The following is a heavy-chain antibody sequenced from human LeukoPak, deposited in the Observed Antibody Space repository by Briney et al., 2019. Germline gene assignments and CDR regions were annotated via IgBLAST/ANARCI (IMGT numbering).Heavy chain of an antibody. CDR3: ARPRGDGYNPYYFDY. V-gene: IGHV3-53*01. D-gene: IGHD5-24*01. CDR2: IYSGGST. Sequence: PGGSLRLSCAASGFTVSSNYMSWVRQAPGKGLEWVSVIYSGGSTYYADSVKGRFTISRDNSKNTLYLQMNSLRAEDTAVYYCARPRGDGYNPYYFDYWGQGTLVTVSS. J-gene: IGHJ4*02. CDR1: GFTVSSNY.